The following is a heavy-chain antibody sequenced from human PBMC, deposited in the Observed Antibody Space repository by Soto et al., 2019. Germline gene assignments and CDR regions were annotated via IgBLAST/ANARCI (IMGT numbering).Heavy chain of an antibody. D-gene: IGHD3-3*01. CDR3: ASPTDYWNGYRPFDY. CDR2: SSSIGNT. CDR1: GRSISSVGYY. V-gene: IGHV4-31*11. J-gene: IGHJ4*02. Sequence: QVQLQASGPGLVKPSQTLSLTCAVSGRSISSVGYYWIWVRQHHGKGLEWMGSSSSIGNTYSNPSLENRLSISLDTSENRFYLRLNSVTAADPAIYYCASPTDYWNGYRPFDYWGQGSLVTVSS.